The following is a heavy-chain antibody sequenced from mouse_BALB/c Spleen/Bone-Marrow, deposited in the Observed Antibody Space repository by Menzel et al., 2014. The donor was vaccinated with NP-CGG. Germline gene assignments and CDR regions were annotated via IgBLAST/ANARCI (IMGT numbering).Heavy chain of an antibody. D-gene: IGHD1-2*01. CDR2: INPSNDTP. J-gene: IGHJ1*01. V-gene: IGHV1S81*02. CDR3: TRSGYYGYGWYFDV. CDR1: GYTFTNYF. Sequence: QVQLQQSGAELVKPGASVKLSCRVSGYTFTNYFVYWVKQRPGQGLEWIGEINPSNDTPNFNEKFKSKATLTVDKSSSTAYMQLSSLTSEDSAVYYCTRSGYYGYGWYFDVWGAGTTVTVSS.